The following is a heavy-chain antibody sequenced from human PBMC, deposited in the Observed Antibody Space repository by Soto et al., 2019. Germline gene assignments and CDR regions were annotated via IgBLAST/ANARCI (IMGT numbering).Heavy chain of an antibody. CDR3: ARGAGSPTYYYGMDV. CDR1: GDSISGSSYY. D-gene: IGHD2-15*01. Sequence: TSETLSLTCTVSGDSISGSSYYWGWIRQPPGKGLEWIGSIFYGGSTYYNPSLKSRVTISVDTSKNQFSLNLSSVTAADTAEYYCARGAGSPTYYYGMDVWGQGTTVTVSS. J-gene: IGHJ6*02. CDR2: IFYGGST. V-gene: IGHV4-39*01.